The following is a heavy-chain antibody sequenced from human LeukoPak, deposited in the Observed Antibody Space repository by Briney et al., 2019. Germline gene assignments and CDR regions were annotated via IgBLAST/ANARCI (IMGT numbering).Heavy chain of an antibody. J-gene: IGHJ6*03. CDR1: GFTFDDYA. CDR2: ISWDGGST. D-gene: IGHD6-19*01. CDR3: AKDSNTYSSGWYTGYYYMDV. V-gene: IGHV3-43D*04. Sequence: LPGGSLRLSCAASGFTFDDYAMHWVRQAPGKGLEWVSLISWDGGSTYYADSAKGRFTISRDNSKNSLYLQMNSLRAEDTALYYCAKDSNTYSSGWYTGYYYMDVWGKGTTVTVSS.